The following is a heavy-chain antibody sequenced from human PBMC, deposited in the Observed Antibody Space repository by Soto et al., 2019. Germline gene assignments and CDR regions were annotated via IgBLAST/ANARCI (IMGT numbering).Heavy chain of an antibody. V-gene: IGHV4-59*12. CDR1: GGSISSYY. CDR3: ARKYYDYIWGSSYYYMDV. CDR2: IYYSGST. D-gene: IGHD3-16*01. J-gene: IGHJ6*03. Sequence: SETLSLTCTVSGGSISSYYWSWIRQPPGKGLEWIGYIYYSGSTNYNPSLKSRVTISVDKSKNQFSLKLSSVTAADTAVYYCARKYYDYIWGSSYYYMDVWGKGTTVTVSS.